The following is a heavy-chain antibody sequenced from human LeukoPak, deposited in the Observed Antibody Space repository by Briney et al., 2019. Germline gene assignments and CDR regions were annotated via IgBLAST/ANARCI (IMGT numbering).Heavy chain of an antibody. D-gene: IGHD2-15*01. V-gene: IGHV3-30*02. Sequence: GGSLRLSCTASGFTFSNYGMHWVRQAPGKGLEWVAVILYDGNDEYYTDSVKGRFAISRDNSKNTLYLQMNSLRAEDTAVYYCARDGAVGYCSGGSCHSHNWFDPWGQGTLVTVSS. J-gene: IGHJ5*02. CDR1: GFTFSNYG. CDR2: ILYDGNDE. CDR3: ARDGAVGYCSGGSCHSHNWFDP.